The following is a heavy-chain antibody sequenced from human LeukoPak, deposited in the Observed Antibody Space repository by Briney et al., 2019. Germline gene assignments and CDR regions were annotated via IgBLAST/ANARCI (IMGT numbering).Heavy chain of an antibody. CDR1: GFTFSSYS. J-gene: IGHJ4*02. CDR3: AYDQGRDYFDY. Sequence: PGGSLRLSCAASGFTFSSYSMHWVRQAPGKGLEWVAFIRYDGSKKKYADSVKGRFTISRDNSKNTLYMEMNSLRAEDTAAYHCAYDQGRDYFDYWGQGTLVTVSS. V-gene: IGHV3-30*02. CDR2: IRYDGSKK.